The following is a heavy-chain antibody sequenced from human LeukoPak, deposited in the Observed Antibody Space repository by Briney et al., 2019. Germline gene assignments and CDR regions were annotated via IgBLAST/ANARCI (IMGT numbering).Heavy chain of an antibody. V-gene: IGHV1-46*01. Sequence: ASVKVSCKASGYTFTSYGISWVRQAPGQGLEWMGLINPSGGSTSYAQKFQGRVTMTRDTSTSTVYMELSSLRSEDTAVYYCAREYYYDTMTYGMDVWGQGTTVTVSS. CDR1: GYTFTSYG. CDR3: AREYYYDTMTYGMDV. D-gene: IGHD3-22*01. CDR2: INPSGGST. J-gene: IGHJ6*02.